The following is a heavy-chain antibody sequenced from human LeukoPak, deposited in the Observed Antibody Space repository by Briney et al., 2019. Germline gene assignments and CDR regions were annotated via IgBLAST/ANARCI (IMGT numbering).Heavy chain of an antibody. CDR3: ASGPNYYDILTDP. Sequence: SETPSLTCTVSGGSISSSGYYWGWIRQSPGEGLEWIGNIYYSGSTYYNPSLKSRVTISVGTSKNQFSMKLSSVTAADTAVYYCASGPNYYDILTDPWGQGTLVTVSS. V-gene: IGHV4-39*07. J-gene: IGHJ5*02. CDR1: GGSISSSGYY. CDR2: IYYSGST. D-gene: IGHD3-9*01.